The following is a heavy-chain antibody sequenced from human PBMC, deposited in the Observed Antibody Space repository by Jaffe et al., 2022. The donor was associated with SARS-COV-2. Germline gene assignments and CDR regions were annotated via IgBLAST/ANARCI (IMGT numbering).Heavy chain of an antibody. V-gene: IGHV5-51*01. Sequence: EVQLVQSGAEVKKPGESLKISCKGSGYTFTNYWIGWVRQMPGKGLEWMGIISPSDSETRYSPSFQGHLTMSVDKSINTAYLQWSSLKASDTAMYYCARQGLGISLDYWGQGTLVTVSS. CDR2: ISPSDSET. J-gene: IGHJ4*02. CDR3: ARQGLGISLDY. CDR1: GYTFTNYW. D-gene: IGHD7-27*01.